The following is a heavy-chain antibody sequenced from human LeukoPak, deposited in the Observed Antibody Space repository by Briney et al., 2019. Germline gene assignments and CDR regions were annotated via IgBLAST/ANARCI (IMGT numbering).Heavy chain of an antibody. V-gene: IGHV4-30-4*01. CDR1: GGSISSGDYY. CDR3: ARDPLGGSAGMDV. D-gene: IGHD3-10*01. CDR2: IYYSGSA. Sequence: SETLSLTCTVSGGSISSGDYYWSWIRQPPGKGLEWIGYIYYSGSAYYNPSLKSRVTISVDTSKNQFSLKLSSVTAADTAVYYCARDPLGGSAGMDVWGQGTTVTVSS. J-gene: IGHJ6*02.